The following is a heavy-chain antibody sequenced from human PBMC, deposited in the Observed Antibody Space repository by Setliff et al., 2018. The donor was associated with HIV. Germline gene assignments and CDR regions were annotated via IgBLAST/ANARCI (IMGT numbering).Heavy chain of an antibody. CDR3: ARDAGRIVVVVAAYYYYMDV. CDR1: GYTFTDYY. J-gene: IGHJ6*03. D-gene: IGHD2-15*01. Sequence: ASVKVSCKASGYTFTDYYMHWVRQAPGQGLEWMGWINPNSGGTNYAQKFQGRVTMTRDTSISTAYMELSRLRSDDTAVYYCARDAGRIVVVVAAYYYYMDVWGKGTTVTVSS. CDR2: INPNSGGT. V-gene: IGHV1-2*02.